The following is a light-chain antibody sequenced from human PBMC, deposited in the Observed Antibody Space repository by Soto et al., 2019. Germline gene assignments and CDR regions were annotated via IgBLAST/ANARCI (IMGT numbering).Light chain of an antibody. CDR1: QSISSW. Sequence: DIQMTQSPSTLSASVGDRVTITCRASQSISSWLAWYQQKPGKAPKLLIYKASSLESGVPSRFSGRGSGTEFTLTISSLQPDDFATYYCQQYNSLPTFGQGTKVEIK. V-gene: IGKV1-5*03. CDR2: KAS. CDR3: QQYNSLPT. J-gene: IGKJ1*01.